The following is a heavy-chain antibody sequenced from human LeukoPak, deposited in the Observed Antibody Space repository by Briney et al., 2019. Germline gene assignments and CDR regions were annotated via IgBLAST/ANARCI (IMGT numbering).Heavy chain of an antibody. CDR1: GYTFTSYD. J-gene: IGHJ4*02. D-gene: IGHD3-3*01. V-gene: IGHV1-8*01. Sequence: ASVKVSCKASGYTFTSYDINWVRQATGQGLEWMGWMNPNSGNTGYAQKFQGRVTMTRNTSISTAYMELSSLRSEDTAVYYCAKDFWSGYYGTSYFDYWGQGTLVTVSS. CDR3: AKDFWSGYYGTSYFDY. CDR2: MNPNSGNT.